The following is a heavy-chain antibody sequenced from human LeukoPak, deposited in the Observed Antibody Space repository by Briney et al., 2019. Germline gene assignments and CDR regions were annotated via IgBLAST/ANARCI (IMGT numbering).Heavy chain of an antibody. CDR1: GFTVSSSH. CDR3: TRGISSGSAFDI. V-gene: IGHV3-53*01. D-gene: IGHD6-19*01. CDR2: MFSGGTP. J-gene: IGHJ3*02. Sequence: GGSLRLSCAASGFTVSSSHMSWVRQAPGKGLEWVSVMFSGGTPYYADSVKGRFTFSRDNSKNTLFLQMSSLRAEDTAVYYCTRGISSGSAFDIWGQGTMVTVSS.